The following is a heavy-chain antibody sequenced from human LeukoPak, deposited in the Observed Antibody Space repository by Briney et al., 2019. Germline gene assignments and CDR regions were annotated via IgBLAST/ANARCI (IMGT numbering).Heavy chain of an antibody. CDR3: AKDSGYDLSWFDP. J-gene: IGHJ5*02. D-gene: IGHD5-12*01. V-gene: IGHV3-9*01. Sequence: PGRSLRLSCAASGFTFDDYAMHWVRQAPGKGLEWVSGISWNSGTIGYADSVKGRFTTSRDNAKNSLYLQMNSLRAEDTALYYCAKDSGYDLSWFDPWGQGTLVTVSS. CDR2: ISWNSGTI. CDR1: GFTFDDYA.